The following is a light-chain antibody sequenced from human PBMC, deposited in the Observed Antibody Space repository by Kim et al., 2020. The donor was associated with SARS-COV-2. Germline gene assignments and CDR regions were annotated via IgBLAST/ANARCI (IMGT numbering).Light chain of an antibody. CDR3: QQRSDWPLT. CDR1: QSVYDY. J-gene: IGKJ4*01. Sequence: LCPGERATLSCRASQSVYDYLAWYQQKPGQAPRLLIYDASTRATGIPARFSGSGSGTDFTLTISALEPDDFAVYYCQQRSDWPLTFGGGTKVEIK. CDR2: DAS. V-gene: IGKV3-11*01.